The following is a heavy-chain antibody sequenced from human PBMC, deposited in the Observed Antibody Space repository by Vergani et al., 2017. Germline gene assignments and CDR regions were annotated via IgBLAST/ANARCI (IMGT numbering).Heavy chain of an antibody. Sequence: QVQLQESGPGLVKPSETLSLTCTVSGGSISSYYWSWIRQPPGKGLEWIGYIYYSGSTNYNPSLKSRVTISVDTSKNQFSVKLSSVTAADTAVYYCARVTRLYSSSWSDAFDIWGQGTMVSVSS. CDR2: IYYSGST. J-gene: IGHJ3*02. D-gene: IGHD6-13*01. V-gene: IGHV4-59*01. CDR1: GGSISSYY. CDR3: ARVTRLYSSSWSDAFDI.